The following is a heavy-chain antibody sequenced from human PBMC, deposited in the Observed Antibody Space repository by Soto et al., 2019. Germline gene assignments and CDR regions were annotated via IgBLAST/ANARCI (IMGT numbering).Heavy chain of an antibody. CDR2: IIPILGIA. V-gene: IGHV1-69*02. CDR3: ARGPYYDSSGYYLGNYFDY. J-gene: IGHJ4*02. Sequence: QVQLVQSGAEVKKPGSSVKVSCKASGGTFSSYTISWVRQAPGQGLEWMGRIIPILGIANYAQKFQGRVTITADKSTSTAYMELSSLRSEDTAVYYCARGPYYDSSGYYLGNYFDYWGQGTLVTVSS. CDR1: GGTFSSYT. D-gene: IGHD3-22*01.